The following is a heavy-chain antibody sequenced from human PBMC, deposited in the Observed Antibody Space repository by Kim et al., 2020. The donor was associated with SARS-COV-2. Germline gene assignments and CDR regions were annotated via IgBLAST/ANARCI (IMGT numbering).Heavy chain of an antibody. D-gene: IGHD5-18*01. CDR1: GGSISSSNW. CDR2: IYHSGST. V-gene: IGHV4-4*02. CDR3: ARVVGGYSYGFFDY. J-gene: IGHJ4*02. Sequence: SETLSLTCAVSGGSISSSNWWSWVRQPPGKGLEWIGEIYHSGSTNYNPSLKSRVTISVDKSKNQFSLKLSSVTAADTAVYYCARVVGGYSYGFFDYWGQRTLVTVSS.